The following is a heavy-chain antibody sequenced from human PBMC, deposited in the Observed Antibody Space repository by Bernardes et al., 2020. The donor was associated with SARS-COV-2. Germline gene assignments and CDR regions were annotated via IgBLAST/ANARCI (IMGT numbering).Heavy chain of an antibody. Sequence: SETLSLTCTVSGGSISSYYWSWIRQPPGKGLEWIGYIYYSGSTNYNPSLKSRVTISVDTSKNQFPLKLSSVTAADTAVYYCARWGYYGSGSYYRVEWGDDAFDPWGQGTLVTVSS. CDR1: GGSISSYY. V-gene: IGHV4-59*01. CDR2: IYYSGST. D-gene: IGHD3-10*01. J-gene: IGHJ5*02. CDR3: ARWGYYGSGSYYRVEWGDDAFDP.